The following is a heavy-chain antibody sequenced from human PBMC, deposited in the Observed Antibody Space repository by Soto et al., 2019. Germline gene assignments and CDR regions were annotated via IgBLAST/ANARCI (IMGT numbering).Heavy chain of an antibody. CDR3: AILLYSLDFWRGYYTDSWYFDL. CDR2: ISGSGGST. CDR1: GFTFSIYA. D-gene: IGHD3-3*01. Sequence: GSLRLSCAASGFTFSIYAMSWVRQAPGKGLEWVSAISGSGGSTNYADSVKGRFTISRDSSKNTLYLQMNSLRAEDTAVYYCAILLYSLDFWRGYYTDSWYFDLWGRGTLVTVSS. J-gene: IGHJ2*01. V-gene: IGHV3-23*01.